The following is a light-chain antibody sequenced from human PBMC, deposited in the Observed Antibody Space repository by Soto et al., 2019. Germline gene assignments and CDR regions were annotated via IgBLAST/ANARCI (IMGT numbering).Light chain of an antibody. CDR1: QSVTSNY. Sequence: EIVLTQSPGTLSLSPGERATLSCRASQSVTSNYLAWYQRKPGQAPRLLIYVASNRATDIPYRFSASGSGTDFTLTITRLEAEDFAVYYCQQYDSTPPSFGQGTKVEVK. CDR2: VAS. CDR3: QQYDSTPPS. J-gene: IGKJ1*01. V-gene: IGKV3-20*01.